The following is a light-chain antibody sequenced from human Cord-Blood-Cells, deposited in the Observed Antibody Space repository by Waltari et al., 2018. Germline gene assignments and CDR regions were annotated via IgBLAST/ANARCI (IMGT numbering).Light chain of an antibody. J-gene: IGKJ1*01. V-gene: IGKV3-15*01. CDR2: GAS. CDR1: QSVSSN. Sequence: EIVMTQSPATLSVSPGERATLSCRASQSVSSNLAWYQQKPVQAPRLLSYGASTRATGIPARFSGSGSGTEFTLTISSLQSEDFAVYYCQQYNNWPGTFGQGTKVEIK. CDR3: QQYNNWPGT.